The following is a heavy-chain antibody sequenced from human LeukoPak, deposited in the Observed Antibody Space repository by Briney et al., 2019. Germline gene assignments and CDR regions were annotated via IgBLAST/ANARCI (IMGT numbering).Heavy chain of an antibody. V-gene: IGHV1-2*02. Sequence: ASVKVSCKASGYTFTGYYMHWVRQAPGQGLEWMGWINPNSGGTNYAQKSQGRVTMTRDTSISTAYMELSRLRSDDTAVYYCARRDYGDYPYYYYGMDVWGQGTTVTVSS. J-gene: IGHJ6*02. CDR3: ARRDYGDYPYYYYGMDV. CDR1: GYTFTGYY. CDR2: INPNSGGT. D-gene: IGHD4-17*01.